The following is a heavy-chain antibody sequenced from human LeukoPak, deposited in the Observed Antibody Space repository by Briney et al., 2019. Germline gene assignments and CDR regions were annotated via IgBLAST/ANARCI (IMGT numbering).Heavy chain of an antibody. CDR1: GYTFTSYG. D-gene: IGHD3-10*01. J-gene: IGHJ5*02. CDR3: ARDGPHYYYGSGSHNWFDP. Sequence: ASVKVSCKASGYTFTSYGISWVRQAPGQGLEWVGWISAYNGNTNYAQKLQGRVTMTTDTSTSTAYMELRSLRSDDTAVYYCARDGPHYYYGSGSHNWFDPWGQGTLVTVSS. CDR2: ISAYNGNT. V-gene: IGHV1-18*01.